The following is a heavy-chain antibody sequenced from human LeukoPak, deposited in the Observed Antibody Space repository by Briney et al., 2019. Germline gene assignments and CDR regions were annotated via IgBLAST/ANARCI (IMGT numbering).Heavy chain of an antibody. Sequence: TGGSLRLSCAASGFTFRNYWMTWVRQAPGKGLEWVATIKQDGSEKYYVDSVKGRFTVSRDNAKNSLDLQVNSLRAEDTAVYYCAKGGRSSSWYWSYWGQGTLVTVSS. CDR3: AKGGRSSSWYWSY. CDR1: GFTFRNYW. D-gene: IGHD6-13*01. J-gene: IGHJ4*02. V-gene: IGHV3-7*01. CDR2: IKQDGSEK.